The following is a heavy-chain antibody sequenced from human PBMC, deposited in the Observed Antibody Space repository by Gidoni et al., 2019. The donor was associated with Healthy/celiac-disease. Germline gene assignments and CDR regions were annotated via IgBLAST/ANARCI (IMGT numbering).Heavy chain of an antibody. V-gene: IGHV4-59*08. CDR2: IYYSGST. CDR3: ARGRDGYNYQIDY. D-gene: IGHD5-12*01. Sequence: QVQLQEPGPGLVKPSETLYLACPVPGGSISSYYWRWIRQPPGKGLEWSGYIYYSGSTNYNPSLKSRVTISVDTAKNLFSLQLGSVTAADTAVYYCARGRDGYNYQIDYWGQGTLVTVSS. J-gene: IGHJ4*02. CDR1: GGSISSYY.